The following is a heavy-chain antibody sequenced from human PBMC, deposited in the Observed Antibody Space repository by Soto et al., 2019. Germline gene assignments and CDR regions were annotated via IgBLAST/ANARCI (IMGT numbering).Heavy chain of an antibody. J-gene: IGHJ4*02. D-gene: IGHD3-16*02. CDR2: ISGSGGST. V-gene: IGHV3-23*01. CDR1: GFTFSSYA. Sequence: EVQLLESGGGLVQPGGSLRLSCAASGFTFSSYAMSWVRQAPGKGLEWVSAISGSGGSTYYADSVKGRLTISRDNSKNMLYLQINSLRAGDTAVYYCAKARGDYIWGSYRYGGSFDYWGQGTLVTVSS. CDR3: AKARGDYIWGSYRYGGSFDY.